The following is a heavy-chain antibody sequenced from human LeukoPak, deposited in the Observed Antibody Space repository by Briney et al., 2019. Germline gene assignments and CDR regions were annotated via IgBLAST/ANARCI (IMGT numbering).Heavy chain of an antibody. V-gene: IGHV3-30*04. CDR1: GFTFSSYA. CDR2: ISYDGSNI. CDR3: ARGPISGWSADY. J-gene: IGHJ4*02. D-gene: IGHD6-19*01. Sequence: GRSLRLSCAASGFTFSSYAMHWVRQAPGKGLEWVAVISYDGSNIYYADSVKGRFTISRDNSKNTLYLQMNSLRAEDTAVYYCARGPISGWSADYWGQGTLVTVSS.